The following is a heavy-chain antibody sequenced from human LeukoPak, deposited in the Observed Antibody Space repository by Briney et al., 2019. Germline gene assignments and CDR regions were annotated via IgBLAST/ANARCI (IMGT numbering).Heavy chain of an antibody. CDR3: AKDNTGEDYGMDV. V-gene: IGHV3-23*01. Sequence: GGSLRLSCAASGFTFSSYAMTWVRQASGKGLEWVSAISGSAISTYVADSVRGRFTISRDNSKNTLYLYMKRLRAEDTAVYYCAKDNTGEDYGMDVWGQGTTVTVSS. CDR2: ISGSAIST. J-gene: IGHJ6*02. D-gene: IGHD3-16*01. CDR1: GFTFSSYA.